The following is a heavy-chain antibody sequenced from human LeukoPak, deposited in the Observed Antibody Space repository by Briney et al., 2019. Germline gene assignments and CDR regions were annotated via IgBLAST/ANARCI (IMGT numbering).Heavy chain of an antibody. CDR2: IYSGGST. CDR3: ARDLPGAMVGAFDI. CDR1: GFTVSTNY. J-gene: IGHJ3*02. V-gene: IGHV3-66*01. D-gene: IGHD7-27*01. Sequence: GGSLRLSCGASGFTVSTNYMSWVRQAPGKGLEWVSVIYSGGSTYYADSVKGRFTISRDNSKNTLYLQMNSLRAEDTAVYYCARDLPGAMVGAFDIWGQGTMVTVSS.